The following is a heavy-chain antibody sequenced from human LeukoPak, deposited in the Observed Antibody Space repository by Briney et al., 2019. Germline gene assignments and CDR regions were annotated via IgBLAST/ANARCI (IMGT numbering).Heavy chain of an antibody. CDR2: IYPGDSDT. CDR1: GSIFTSYW. J-gene: IGHJ3*02. V-gene: IGHV5-51*01. CDR3: ARRRVGANRGHDAFDI. Sequence: PGAPLQISCQASGSIFTSYWIGWVRPLPGKGLEWMGIIYPGDSDTRYSPSCQGQVTISAAKSISTAYLQWSSLKASDTAMYYCARRRVGANRGHDAFDIWGQGTMVTVSS. D-gene: IGHD1-26*01.